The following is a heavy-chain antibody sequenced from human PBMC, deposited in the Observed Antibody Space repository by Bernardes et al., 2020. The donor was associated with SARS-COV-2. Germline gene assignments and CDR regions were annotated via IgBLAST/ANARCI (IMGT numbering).Heavy chain of an antibody. J-gene: IGHJ4*02. CDR1: GFTFSSYG. D-gene: IGHD6-19*01. Sequence: GGSLRLSCAASGFTFSSYGMHWVRQAPGKGLEWVAVISYDGSNKYYADSVKGRFTISRDNSKNTLYLQMNSLRAEDTAVYYCAKQICGYSSGWFYFDYWGKGTLVTVSS. CDR2: ISYDGSNK. V-gene: IGHV3-30*18. CDR3: AKQICGYSSGWFYFDY.